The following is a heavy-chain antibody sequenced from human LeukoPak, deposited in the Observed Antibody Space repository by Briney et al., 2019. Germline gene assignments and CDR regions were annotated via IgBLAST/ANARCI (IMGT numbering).Heavy chain of an antibody. V-gene: IGHV3-23*01. J-gene: IGHJ6*02. D-gene: IGHD2-2*01. CDR2: ISSSGRNT. CDR1: GLTFSSYA. CDR3: AKGGYCSSTSCRRESYYYYGMDV. Sequence: GGSLRLSCAASGLTFSSYAMSWVRQAPGKGLEWVSAISSSGRNTYYADSVKGRFTISRDNSKNTLYLQMNSLRAEDTAVYYCAKGGYCSSTSCRRESYYYYGMDVWGQGTTVTVSS.